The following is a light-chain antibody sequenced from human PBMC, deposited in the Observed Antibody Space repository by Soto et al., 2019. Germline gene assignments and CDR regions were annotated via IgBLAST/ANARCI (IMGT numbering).Light chain of an antibody. Sequence: EIVLTQSPGTLSLSPGERATLSCRASQSVSNNYLAWYQQKPGQAPRLLIYGASSRATGIPDRFSGSGSGTDFTLTISRLEPEDFAVYYGQHYGTSLRTFGQGTKVEIK. CDR2: GAS. J-gene: IGKJ1*01. V-gene: IGKV3-20*01. CDR3: QHYGTSLRT. CDR1: QSVSNNY.